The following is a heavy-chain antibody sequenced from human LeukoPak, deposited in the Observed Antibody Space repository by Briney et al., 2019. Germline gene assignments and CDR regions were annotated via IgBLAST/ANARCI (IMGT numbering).Heavy chain of an antibody. CDR1: GFTFSTFS. D-gene: IGHD5-18*01. CDR3: ARGGDSYGYFGAFDY. Sequence: GGSLRLSCAASGFTFSTFSMNWVRQAPGKGPEWVSYISSSSSTTYYADSVKGRFTISRDNAKNSLYLQMNSLRAEDTAVYYCARGGDSYGYFGAFDYWGQGTLVTVSS. CDR2: ISSSSSTT. V-gene: IGHV3-48*04. J-gene: IGHJ4*02.